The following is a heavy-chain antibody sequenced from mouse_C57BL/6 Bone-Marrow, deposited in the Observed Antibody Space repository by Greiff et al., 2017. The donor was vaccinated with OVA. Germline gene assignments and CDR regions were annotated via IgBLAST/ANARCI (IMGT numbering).Heavy chain of an antibody. CDR1: GYTFTDYY. V-gene: IGHV1-75*01. Sequence: QVQLQQSGPELVKPGASVKISCKASGYTFTDYYINWVKQRPGQGLEWIGWIFPGRGSTYSNETFKGKATLTVDNSSRTASMLLSSLTSEDSAVYFFARSWAYGNTDAMDYWGQGTAVTVSS. CDR2: IFPGRGST. D-gene: IGHD2-1*01. J-gene: IGHJ4*01. CDR3: ARSWAYGNTDAMDY.